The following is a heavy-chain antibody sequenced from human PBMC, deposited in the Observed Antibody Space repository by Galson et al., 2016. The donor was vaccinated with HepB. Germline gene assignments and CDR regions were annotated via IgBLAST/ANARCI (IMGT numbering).Heavy chain of an antibody. CDR1: GFSLRRHV. J-gene: IGHJ6*02. D-gene: IGHD3-9*01. V-gene: IGHV3-30*03. Sequence: SLRLSCAASGFSLRRHVAYWVRLAPGRGLHWLATMSNDGNREYYAESVRGRFTISRDNAKNVFFLQMESLRTEDTAVYYCARDNYDSITGYYGAGMDVWGQGTTVTVAS. CDR3: ARDNYDSITGYYGAGMDV. CDR2: MSNDGNRE.